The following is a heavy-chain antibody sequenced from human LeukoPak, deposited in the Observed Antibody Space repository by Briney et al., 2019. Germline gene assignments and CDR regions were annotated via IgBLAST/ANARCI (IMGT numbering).Heavy chain of an antibody. CDR3: ARGTGYAVLDY. D-gene: IGHD3/OR15-3a*01. CDR1: GFTFSSCW. Sequence: PGGSLRLSCAVSGFTFSSCWMHWVRQPPGKGLVWASRINSDGITTFYADSVKGRFTISRDNAKNTLYLQMNSLRAEDTAVYYCARGTGYAVLDYWGQGTLVTVSS. J-gene: IGHJ4*02. CDR2: INSDGITT. V-gene: IGHV3-74*01.